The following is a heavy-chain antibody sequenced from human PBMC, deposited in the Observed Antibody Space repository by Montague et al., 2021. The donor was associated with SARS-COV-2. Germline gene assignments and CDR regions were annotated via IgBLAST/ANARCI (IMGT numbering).Heavy chain of an antibody. CDR2: TYYRSERNY. V-gene: IGHV6-1*01. Sequence: CAISGDSDAIETVAWNWERQSSERELEWEGGTYYRSERNYDYAVSVKSRMTISPDTSKNQFSLQLSSVTPEDRAVYYCARDPRYSLSWSFDYWGQGTLVTVSS. J-gene: IGHJ4*02. CDR1: GDSDAIETVA. D-gene: IGHD6-13*01. CDR3: ARDPRYSLSWSFDY.